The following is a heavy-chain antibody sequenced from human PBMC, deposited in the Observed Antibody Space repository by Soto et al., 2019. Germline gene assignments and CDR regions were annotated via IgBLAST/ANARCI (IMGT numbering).Heavy chain of an antibody. CDR3: ARDLMLVPDYYFDY. CDR2: ISYDGSNK. CDR1: GFTFSSYA. J-gene: IGHJ4*02. V-gene: IGHV3-30*14. Sequence: QVQLVESGGGVVPPGMSLRLSCAASGFTFSSYAMYWVRQAPGKGLEWVAVISYDGSNKYYADSVKGRFTISRDNSKNTRYLQMNILSAEDTAVYYCARDLMLVPDYYFDYWGQGTPVTVSS. D-gene: IGHD2-2*01.